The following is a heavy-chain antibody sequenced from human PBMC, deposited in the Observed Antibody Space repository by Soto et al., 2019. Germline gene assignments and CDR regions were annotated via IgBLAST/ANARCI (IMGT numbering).Heavy chain of an antibody. CDR3: ARDRVTTGSYYYYYGMDV. Sequence: ASVKVSCKASGVTFSSYAISWVRQAPGQGLEWMGGIIPIFGTANYAQKFQGRVTITADESTSTAYMELSSLRSEDTAVYYCARDRVTTGSYYYYYGMDVWGQGTTVTVSS. V-gene: IGHV1-69*13. J-gene: IGHJ6*02. CDR2: IIPIFGTA. D-gene: IGHD4-4*01. CDR1: GVTFSSYA.